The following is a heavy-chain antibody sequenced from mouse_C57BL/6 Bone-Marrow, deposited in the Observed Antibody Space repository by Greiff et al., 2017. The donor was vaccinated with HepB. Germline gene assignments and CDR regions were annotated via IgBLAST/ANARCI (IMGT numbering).Heavy chain of an antibody. CDR2: ILPGSGST. V-gene: IGHV1-9*01. J-gene: IGHJ3*01. D-gene: IGHD2-12*01. Sequence: QVQLQQSGAELLKPGASVKLSCKATGYTFTGYWIEWVKQRPGHGLEWIGEILPGSGSTNSNEKFKGKATFTADTSSNTAYMQLSSLTTEDSAIYYCARSLYDGFAYWGQGTLVTVSA. CDR1: GYTFTGYW. CDR3: ARSLYDGFAY.